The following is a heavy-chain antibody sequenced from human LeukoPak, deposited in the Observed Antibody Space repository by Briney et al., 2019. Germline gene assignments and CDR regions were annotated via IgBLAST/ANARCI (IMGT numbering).Heavy chain of an antibody. V-gene: IGHV3-48*01. J-gene: IGHJ6*03. D-gene: IGHD2-2*01. CDR2: ISSGSSTI. CDR1: GFTFSSYS. Sequence: GGSLRLSCAASGFTFSSYSMHWVRQAPGKGLEWVSYISSGSSTIYYADSVKGRFTISRDNAKNSLYLQMNSLRAEDTAVYYCARGSVVPAALNYYYMDVWGKGTTVTVSS. CDR3: ARGSVVPAALNYYYMDV.